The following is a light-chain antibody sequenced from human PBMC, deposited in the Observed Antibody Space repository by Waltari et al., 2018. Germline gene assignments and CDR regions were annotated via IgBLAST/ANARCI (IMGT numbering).Light chain of an antibody. Sequence: QLVLTQSPSASASLGASVQLTCTLSSGHRTNIIAWLQQQPEKGPRYLMNINSDGSHNKGVGIPDRFSGSSSGAERYLTISSLQSEDEADYYCKTGGHGTWVFGGGTRLTVL. CDR2: INSDGSH. V-gene: IGLV4-69*01. J-gene: IGLJ3*02. CDR3: KTGGHGTWV. CDR1: SGHRTNI.